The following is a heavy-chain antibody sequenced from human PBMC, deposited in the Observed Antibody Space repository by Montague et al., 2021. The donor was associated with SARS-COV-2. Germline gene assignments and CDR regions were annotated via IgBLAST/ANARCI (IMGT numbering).Heavy chain of an antibody. CDR3: ARISGKRVLL. V-gene: IGHV4-39*07. Sequence: SETLSLTCTVSGGSISSSIYYWGWIRQPPGKGLEWIGSIYYGGSTYYSPSLKSRVTISVDTSKNQFSLKLSSVTAADTAVYYCARISGKRVLLWGQGTLVTVSS. D-gene: IGHD6-6*01. CDR2: IYYGGST. J-gene: IGHJ4*02. CDR1: GGSISSSIYY.